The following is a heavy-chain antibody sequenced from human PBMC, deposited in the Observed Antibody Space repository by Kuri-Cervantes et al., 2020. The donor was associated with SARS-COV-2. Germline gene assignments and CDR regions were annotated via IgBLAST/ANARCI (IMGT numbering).Heavy chain of an antibody. J-gene: IGHJ3*02. CDR1: GGTFSSYA. CDR2: IIPIFGTA. V-gene: IGHV1-69*01. D-gene: IGHD6-13*01. Sequence: GGSLRLSCKASGGTFSSYAISWVRQAPGQGLEWMGGIIPIFGTANYAQKFQGRVTITADESTSTAYMELSSLRSEDTAVYYCATPRTGYSSSWGAFDIWGQGTMVTVSS. CDR3: ATPRTGYSSSWGAFDI.